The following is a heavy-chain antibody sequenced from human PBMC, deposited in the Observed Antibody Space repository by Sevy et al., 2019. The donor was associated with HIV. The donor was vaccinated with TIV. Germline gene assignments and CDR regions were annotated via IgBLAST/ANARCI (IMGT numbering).Heavy chain of an antibody. V-gene: IGHV3-23*01. CDR2: LSFGCGEI. J-gene: IGHJ4*02. CDR3: AREGCTKPHDY. CDR1: GFTFSKYS. Sequence: GGSLRLSCAASGFTFSKYSMSWVRQPPGKGLEWVSTLSFGCGEINHADSVKGRFTISRDNSKNSLYLQMNNLRTEDTVVYYGAREGCTKPHDYWGQGTLVTVSS. D-gene: IGHD2-8*01.